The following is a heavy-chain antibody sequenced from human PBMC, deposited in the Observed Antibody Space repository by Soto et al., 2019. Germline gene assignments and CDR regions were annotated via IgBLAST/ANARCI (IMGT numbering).Heavy chain of an antibody. CDR1: GGSISSGGYY. CDR3: ARGGACSGGSCYSVVDFDY. D-gene: IGHD2-15*01. V-gene: IGHV4-39*07. J-gene: IGHJ4*02. Sequence: SETLSLTCTVSGGSISSGGYYWSWIRQPPGKGLEWIGKIYHSGSTDYNPSLKSRVTISVGTTNNQFSLKLNSVTAADTAVYYCARGGACSGGSCYSVVDFDYWGQGTLVTVSS. CDR2: IYHSGST.